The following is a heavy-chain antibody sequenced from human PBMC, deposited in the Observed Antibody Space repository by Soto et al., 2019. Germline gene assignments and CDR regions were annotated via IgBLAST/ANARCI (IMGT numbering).Heavy chain of an antibody. Sequence: PGGSLRLSCAASGLTFSSDGMHRVRRAPGKGLEWVAVIWYDGSNKYYADSVKGRFTISRDNSKNTLYLQMKSLRAEDTAVCYCARGCDIEYYGGMDVWGQGTTVTVSS. J-gene: IGHJ6*02. V-gene: IGHV3-33*01. CDR2: IWYDGSNK. CDR1: GLTFSSDG. D-gene: IGHD3-9*01. CDR3: ARGCDIEYYGGMDV.